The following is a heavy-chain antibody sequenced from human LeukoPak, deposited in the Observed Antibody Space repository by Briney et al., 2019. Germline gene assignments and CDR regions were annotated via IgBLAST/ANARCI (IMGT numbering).Heavy chain of an antibody. CDR2: INPNSGGT. V-gene: IGHV1-2*02. Sequence: ASVKVSCKPSGYTFTGYYMHWVRHAPGQGLEWMGWINPNSGGTNCAQKFQGRVTMTRDTSISTAYMELSRLRSDDTAVYYCARALGSWLRSNWFDPWGQGTLVTVSS. J-gene: IGHJ5*02. CDR3: ARALGSWLRSNWFDP. D-gene: IGHD3-10*02. CDR1: GYTFTGYY.